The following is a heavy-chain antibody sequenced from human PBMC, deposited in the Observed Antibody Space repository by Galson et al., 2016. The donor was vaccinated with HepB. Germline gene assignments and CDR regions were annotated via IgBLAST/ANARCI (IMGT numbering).Heavy chain of an antibody. CDR3: ARGGGSYSF. J-gene: IGHJ4*02. CDR1: GFTFSNSA. Sequence: SLRLSCAASGFTFSNSAMNLVRQAPGKGLEWVSSINSGGSHIDYADSVKGRFAISRDNAKNSLYLQMDNLRGDDTAVYHCARGGGSYSFWGLGTLVIVSS. CDR2: INSGGSHI. D-gene: IGHD1-26*01. V-gene: IGHV3-21*01.